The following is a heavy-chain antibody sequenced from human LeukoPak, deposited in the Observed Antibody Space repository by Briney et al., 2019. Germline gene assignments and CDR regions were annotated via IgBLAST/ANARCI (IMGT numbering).Heavy chain of an antibody. CDR1: GFTFSSYG. V-gene: IGHV3-33*01. Sequence: GGSLRLSCAASGFTFSSYGMHWVRQAPGKGLEWVAVIWYDGSNKYYEDSVKGRFTISRDNYKNTLYLQMNSLRAEDTAVYYCARAGSDYFDYWGQRTLDTV. D-gene: IGHD6-19*01. J-gene: IGHJ4*02. CDR2: IWYDGSNK. CDR3: ARAGSDYFDY.